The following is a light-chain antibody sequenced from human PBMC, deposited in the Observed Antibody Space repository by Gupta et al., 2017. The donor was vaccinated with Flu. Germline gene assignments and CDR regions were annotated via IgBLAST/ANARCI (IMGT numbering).Light chain of an antibody. J-gene: IGLJ2*01. CDR2: GNG. V-gene: IGLV3-21*03. Sequence: VLTQPPSVSVAPGKPARITCGGDNIENKKVHWYQHKPGQAPALVVYGNGDRPSGIPARFSGSNSENTATLTITRVEAGDEADDYCQVWDTVRDHVVFGGGTEVTVL. CDR3: QVWDTVRDHVV. CDR1: NIENKK.